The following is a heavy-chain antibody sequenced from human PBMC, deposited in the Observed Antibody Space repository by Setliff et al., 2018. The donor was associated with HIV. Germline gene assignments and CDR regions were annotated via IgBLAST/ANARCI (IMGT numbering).Heavy chain of an antibody. D-gene: IGHD3-9*01. V-gene: IGHV4-38-2*01. CDR2: IFRSGDT. CDR3: ARSLRYFDWSLHY. Sequence: ASETLSLTCAVSGYSISSGYSWGWIRQPPGKGLEWIATIFRSGDTKYNPSLKSRVTISVDASKKQFSLNLSSVTAADTAVYYCARSLRYFDWSLHYWGQGMLVTVSS. CDR1: GYSISSGYS. J-gene: IGHJ4*02.